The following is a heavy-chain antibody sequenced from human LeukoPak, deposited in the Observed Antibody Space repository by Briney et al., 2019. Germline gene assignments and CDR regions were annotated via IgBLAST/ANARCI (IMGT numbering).Heavy chain of an antibody. CDR1: GYTFSNYG. CDR3: ARGGYSYGSGVIFDY. J-gene: IGHJ4*02. D-gene: IGHD5-18*01. V-gene: IGHV1-69*13. CDR2: IIPIFGTA. Sequence: SVRVSCKASGYTFSNYGINWVRQAPGQGLEWMGGIIPIFGTANYAQKFQGRVTITADESTSTAYMELSSLRSEDTAVYYCARGGYSYGSGVIFDYWGQGTLVTVSS.